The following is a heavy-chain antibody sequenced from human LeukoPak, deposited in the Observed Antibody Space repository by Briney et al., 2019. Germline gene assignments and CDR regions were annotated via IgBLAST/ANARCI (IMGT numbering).Heavy chain of an antibody. V-gene: IGHV3-23*01. CDR1: GFTLSSYS. J-gene: IGHJ4*02. CDR2: ISGSGGST. D-gene: IGHD6-19*01. Sequence: PGGSLRLSCAASGFTLSSYSMNWVRQAPGKGLEWVSAISGSGGSTYYADSVKGRFTISRDTSKNTVSLQMNSLRAEDTAVYYCAGDKTTGGWYEFDYWGQGTLVTVSS. CDR3: AGDKTTGGWYEFDY.